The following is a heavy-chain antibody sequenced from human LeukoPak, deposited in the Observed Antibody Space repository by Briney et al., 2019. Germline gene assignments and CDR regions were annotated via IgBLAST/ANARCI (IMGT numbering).Heavy chain of an antibody. D-gene: IGHD5-12*01. CDR3: ARGPLDSGYTYFDY. J-gene: IGHJ4*02. CDR1: GASVSSYY. V-gene: IGHV4-59*02. Sequence: SETLSLTCTVSGASVSSYYWSWTRQPPGKGPEWIGYFSYSGSTNYNPSLKSRVTISVDTSKNQFSLNLSSVTAADTAVYYCARGPLDSGYTYFDYWGQGTLVSVAS. CDR2: FSYSGST.